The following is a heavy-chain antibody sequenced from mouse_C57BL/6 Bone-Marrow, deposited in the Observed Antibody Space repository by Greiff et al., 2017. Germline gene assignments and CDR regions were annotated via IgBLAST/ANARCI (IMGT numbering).Heavy chain of an antibody. D-gene: IGHD2-5*01. CDR2: ISSGGSYT. CDR1: GFTFSSYG. V-gene: IGHV5-6*01. Sequence: EVQRVESGGDLVKPGGSLKLSCAASGFTFSSYGMSWVRQTPDKRLEWVATISSGGSYTYYPDSVTGRFTISRDNAKNTLYLQMSSLKSEDTAMYYCARQSGSYYSNYFDVWGTGTTVTVSS. J-gene: IGHJ1*03. CDR3: ARQSGSYYSNYFDV.